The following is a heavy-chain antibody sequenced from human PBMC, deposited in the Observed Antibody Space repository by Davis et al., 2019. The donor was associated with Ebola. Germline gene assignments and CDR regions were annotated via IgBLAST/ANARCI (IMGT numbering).Heavy chain of an antibody. CDR2: INPSGGST. CDR3: ARGPGIAAAGEV. V-gene: IGHV1-46*01. J-gene: IGHJ4*02. D-gene: IGHD6-13*01. CDR1: GYTFTSYY. Sequence: AASVKVSCKASGYTFTSYYMHWVRQAPGQGLEWLGIINPSGGSTSYAQKFQGRVTMTRDTSISTAYMELSRLRSDDTAVYYCARGPGIAAAGEVWGQGTLVTVSS.